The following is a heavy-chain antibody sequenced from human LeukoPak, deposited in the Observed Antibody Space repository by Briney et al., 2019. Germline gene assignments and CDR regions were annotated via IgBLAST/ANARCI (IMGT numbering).Heavy chain of an antibody. CDR3: ARGGMVRGVIPNYYYYGMDV. CDR2: IYSGYSA. V-gene: IGHV3-66*01. CDR1: GFTVSSNY. J-gene: IGHJ6*02. D-gene: IGHD3-10*01. Sequence: GGSLRLSRAASGFTVSSNYMSWVRQAPGKGLEWVSVIYSGYSAYYADSVRGRFTISRDNSKDTLYLQMNSLRAEDTAVYYCARGGMVRGVIPNYYYYGMDVWGQGTTVTVSS.